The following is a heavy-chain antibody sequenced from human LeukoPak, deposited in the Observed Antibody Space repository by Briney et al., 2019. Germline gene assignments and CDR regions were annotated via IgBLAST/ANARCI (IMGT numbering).Heavy chain of an antibody. CDR1: GGSISSCY. D-gene: IGHD6-19*01. J-gene: IGHJ3*02. CDR3: ASPGYSSGWYAFDI. Sequence: SETLSLTCTVSGGSISSCYWTWIRQPAGKGLEWIGRIYASGSTNYNPSLKSRVTMSVDPSKNQFSLRLNSVTAADTAVYYCASPGYSSGWYAFDIWGQGTMVTVSS. CDR2: IYASGST. V-gene: IGHV4-4*07.